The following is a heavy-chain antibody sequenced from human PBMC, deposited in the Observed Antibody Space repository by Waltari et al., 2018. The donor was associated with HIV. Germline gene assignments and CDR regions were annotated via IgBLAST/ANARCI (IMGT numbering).Heavy chain of an antibody. CDR3: AREYYDFWSGYYTTGLDV. D-gene: IGHD3-3*01. J-gene: IGHJ6*02. CDR2: INQDGSQK. CDR1: AFSISSYW. Sequence: DEQLVESGGGLVQPGESLRLPCDASAFSISSYWITWVRHPPGKGLEWVANINQDGSQKYYVDSVKGRFNISRDNSRNSIYLQLNNLTAGDTAVYYCAREYYDFWSGYYTTGLDVWGQGTTVIVS. V-gene: IGHV3-7*03.